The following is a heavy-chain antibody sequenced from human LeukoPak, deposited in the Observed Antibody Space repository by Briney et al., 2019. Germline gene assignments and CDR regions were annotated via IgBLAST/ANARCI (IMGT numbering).Heavy chain of an antibody. CDR2: ISYDGSNK. Sequence: GGSLRLSCAASGFTFSSYAMSWVRQAPGKGLEWVAVISYDGSNKYYADSVKGRFTISRDNSKNTLYLQMNSLRSEDTAVYYCARGNIVSTITEVDYWGQGTLVTVSS. CDR1: GFTFSSYA. J-gene: IGHJ4*02. D-gene: IGHD5/OR15-5a*01. CDR3: ARGNIVSTITEVDY. V-gene: IGHV3-30*04.